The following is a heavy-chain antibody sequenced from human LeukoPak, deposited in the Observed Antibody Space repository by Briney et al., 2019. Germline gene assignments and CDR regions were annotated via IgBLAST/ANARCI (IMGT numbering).Heavy chain of an antibody. D-gene: IGHD3-10*01. Sequence: SETLSLTCTVSGGSINSYYWSWIRQPPGKGLEWIGYIYYSGSTNYNPSLKSRVTISVDTSKNQFSLKLTSVTAADTAVYYCARVRGAFYCDYWGQGTLVTVSS. J-gene: IGHJ4*02. CDR2: IYYSGST. V-gene: IGHV4-59*01. CDR1: GGSINSYY. CDR3: ARVRGAFYCDY.